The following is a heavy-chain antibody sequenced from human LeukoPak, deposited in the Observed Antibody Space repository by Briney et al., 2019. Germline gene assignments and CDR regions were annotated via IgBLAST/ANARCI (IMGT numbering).Heavy chain of an antibody. CDR1: RGSISSSSFY. CDR2: IYYSGST. J-gene: IGHJ4*02. CDR3: ARHESPLQFSGSYFDY. D-gene: IGHD1-26*01. V-gene: IGHV4-39*01. Sequence: SETLSLTCTVSRGSISSSSFYWGWVRQPPGKGLESIGSIYYSGSTYYNPSLKSRVTISVDTSKNQFSLNLSSVTAADTAVYYCARHESPLQFSGSYFDYWGQGTLVTVSS.